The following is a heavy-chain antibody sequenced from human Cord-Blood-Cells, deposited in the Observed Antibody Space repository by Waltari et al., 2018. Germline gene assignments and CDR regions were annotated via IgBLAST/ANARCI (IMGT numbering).Heavy chain of an antibody. CDR1: GGTFSSYA. V-gene: IGHV1-69*01. CDR2: LIPIFGTA. D-gene: IGHD2-15*01. J-gene: IGHJ6*02. Sequence: QVQLVQSGAEVNKPGSSVKVSCKASGGTFSSYAISWVRQAPGQGLEWMGGLIPIFGTANYAQKVQGRVTITADESTSTSYMELISLGSEDTAVYYCARRCSGGSCYSDYYYGMDVWGQGTTVTVSS. CDR3: ARRCSGGSCYSDYYYGMDV.